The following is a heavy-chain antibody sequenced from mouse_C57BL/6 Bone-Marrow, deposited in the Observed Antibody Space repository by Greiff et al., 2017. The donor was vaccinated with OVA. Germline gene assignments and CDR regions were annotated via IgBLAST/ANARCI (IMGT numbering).Heavy chain of an antibody. D-gene: IGHD2-3*01. J-gene: IGHJ4*01. CDR1: GFTFSSYA. V-gene: IGHV5-4*01. CDR3: ARVDGFSYARDY. CDR2: ISDGGSYT. Sequence: EVQVVESGGGLVKPGGSLKLSCAASGFTFSSYAMSWVRQTPEKRLEWVATISDGGSYTYYPDNVKGRFTISRDNAKNNLYLQMSHLKSEDTAMYYCARVDGFSYARDYWGQGTAVTVSS.